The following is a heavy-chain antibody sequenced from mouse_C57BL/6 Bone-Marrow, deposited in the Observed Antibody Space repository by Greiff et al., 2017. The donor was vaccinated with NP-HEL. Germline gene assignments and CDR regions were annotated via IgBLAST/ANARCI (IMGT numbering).Heavy chain of an antibody. Sequence: EVMLVESGGGLVKPGGSLKLSCAASGFTFSDYGMHWVRQAPEKGLEWVAYISSGSSTIYYADTVKGRFTISRDNAKNTLFLQMTSLRSEDTAMYYCARSLLPAMDYWGQGTSVTVSS. CDR2: ISSGSSTI. V-gene: IGHV5-17*01. CDR1: GFTFSDYG. D-gene: IGHD1-2*01. CDR3: ARSLLPAMDY. J-gene: IGHJ4*01.